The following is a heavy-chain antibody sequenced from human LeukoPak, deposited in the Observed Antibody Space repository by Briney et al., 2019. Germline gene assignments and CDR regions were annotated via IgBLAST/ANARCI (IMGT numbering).Heavy chain of an antibody. D-gene: IGHD2-21*02. V-gene: IGHV3-49*04. CDR2: IRTKAYGRTT. Sequence: PGGSLRLSCTASGFTFGDYAMSWVRQAPGKGLEWVGFIRTKAYGRTTEYAASLKGRFTISRDDSKSIAYLQMNSLKTEDTAVYYCTRDPGYCGGDCYSNSMDYWGQGTLVTVSS. CDR1: GFTFGDYA. J-gene: IGHJ4*02. CDR3: TRDPGYCGGDCYSNSMDY.